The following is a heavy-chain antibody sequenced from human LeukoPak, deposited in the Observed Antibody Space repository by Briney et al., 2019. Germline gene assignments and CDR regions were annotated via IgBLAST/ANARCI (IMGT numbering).Heavy chain of an antibody. CDR2: LNPNTGHA. CDR1: AYDFTGYY. J-gene: IGHJ4*02. D-gene: IGHD6-19*01. Sequence: GASVKVSCKVVAYDFTGYYIHWVRQAPGQGPEWMGRLNPNTGHAVYAFKFQGRVTMTRDTSISTAYMELSRLRSDDTAVYYCAREGAIAVAGNFDYWGQGTLVTVSS. V-gene: IGHV1-2*06. CDR3: AREGAIAVAGNFDY.